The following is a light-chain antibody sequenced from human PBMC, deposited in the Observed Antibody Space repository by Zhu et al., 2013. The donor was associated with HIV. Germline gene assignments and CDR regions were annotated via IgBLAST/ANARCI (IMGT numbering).Light chain of an antibody. CDR2: GAS. CDR1: QGISNY. J-gene: IGKJ1*01. Sequence: DIQMTQSPSSLSASVGDRVTITCRASQGISNYLAWYQQKPGKVPKLLIYGASTLQSGVPSRFSGSGSGTDFTLTVSSLQSDDVAVYYCQHYNNWPPWTFGQGTEVEV. V-gene: IGKV1-27*01. CDR3: QHYNNWPPWT.